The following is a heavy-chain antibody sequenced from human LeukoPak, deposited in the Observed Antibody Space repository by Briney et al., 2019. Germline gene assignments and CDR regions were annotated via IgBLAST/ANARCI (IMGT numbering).Heavy chain of an antibody. D-gene: IGHD2-15*01. CDR2: IYSGGST. V-gene: IGHV3-53*01. CDR3: ARVQRCSGGSCYSHYYYGMDV. Sequence: GGSLRLSCAASGFTVSSNYMSWVRQAPGKGLEWVSVIYSGGSTYYADSVKGRFTISRGNSKNTLYLQMNSLRAEDTAVYYCARVQRCSGGSCYSHYYYGMDVWGQGTTVTVSS. CDR1: GFTVSSNY. J-gene: IGHJ6*02.